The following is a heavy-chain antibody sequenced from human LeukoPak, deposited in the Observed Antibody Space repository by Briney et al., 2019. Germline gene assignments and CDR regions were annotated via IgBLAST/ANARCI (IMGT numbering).Heavy chain of an antibody. D-gene: IGHD1-20*01. V-gene: IGHV1-18*01. CDR2: ISAYNGNT. Sequence: GASVKVSCKASGYTFTSYGISWVRQAPGQGLEWMGWISAYNGNTNYAQKLQGRVTMTTDTSTSTAYMELRSLRSDDTAVYYCARSNNWNDAYYFDYWGQGTLVTVSS. CDR3: ARSNNWNDAYYFDY. J-gene: IGHJ4*02. CDR1: GYTFTSYG.